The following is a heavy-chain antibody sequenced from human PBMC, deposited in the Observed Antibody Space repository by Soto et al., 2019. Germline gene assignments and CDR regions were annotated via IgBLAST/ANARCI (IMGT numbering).Heavy chain of an antibody. CDR1: GGSISSSSYY. CDR3: ARAITIFGVEDNWFDP. V-gene: IGHV4-39*01. D-gene: IGHD3-3*01. J-gene: IGHJ5*02. CDR2: IYYSGST. Sequence: ETLSLTCTVSGGSISSSSYYWGWIRQPPGKGLEWIGSIYYSGSTYYNPSLKSRVTISVDTSKNQFSLKLSSVTAADTAVYYCARAITIFGVEDNWFDPWGQGTLVTVSS.